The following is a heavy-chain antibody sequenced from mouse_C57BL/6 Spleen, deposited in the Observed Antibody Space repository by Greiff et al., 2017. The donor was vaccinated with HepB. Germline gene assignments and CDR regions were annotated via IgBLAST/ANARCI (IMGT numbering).Heavy chain of an antibody. Sequence: VKLMESGAELVRPGASVTLSCKASGYTFTDYEMHWVKQTPVHGLEWIGAIDPETGGTAYNQKFKGKAILTADKSSSTAYMELRSLTSEDSAVYYCTRSENYYGSSHAMDYWGQGTSVTVSS. CDR3: TRSENYYGSSHAMDY. V-gene: IGHV1-15*01. CDR1: GYTFTDYE. CDR2: IDPETGGT. J-gene: IGHJ4*01. D-gene: IGHD1-1*01.